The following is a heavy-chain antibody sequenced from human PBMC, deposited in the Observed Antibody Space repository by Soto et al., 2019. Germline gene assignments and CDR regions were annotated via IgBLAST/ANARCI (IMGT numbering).Heavy chain of an antibody. CDR2: ISSSGSTI. Sequence: GGSLRLSCAASGFTFSSYEMNWVRQAPGKGLEGVSYISSSGSTIYYADSVKGRFTISRDNAKNSLYLQMNSLRAEDTAVYYCARDISGSLVGGMDVWGQGTTVTVSS. D-gene: IGHD1-26*01. J-gene: IGHJ6*02. CDR3: ARDISGSLVGGMDV. V-gene: IGHV3-48*03. CDR1: GFTFSSYE.